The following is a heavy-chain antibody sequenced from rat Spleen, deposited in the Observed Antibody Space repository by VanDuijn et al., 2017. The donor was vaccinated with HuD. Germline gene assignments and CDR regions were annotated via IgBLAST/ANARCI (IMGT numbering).Heavy chain of an antibody. CDR2: IWWNDEK. D-gene: IGHD1-11*01. CDR1: GFSLSTDGMC. Sequence: QGTLKESGPGILQPSQTLSLTCSFSGFSLSTDGMCVGWIRQSSGKGLEWLANIWWNDEKFYNPSLKNRLTISKDTSNNQAFLKITNMDTADTATYYCVRGRRAHWTFDFWGPGIMVTVSS. CDR3: VRGRRAHWTFDF. V-gene: IGHV8-28*01. J-gene: IGHJ1*01.